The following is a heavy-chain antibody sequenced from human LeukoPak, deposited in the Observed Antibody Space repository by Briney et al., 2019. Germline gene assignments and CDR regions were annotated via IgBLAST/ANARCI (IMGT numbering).Heavy chain of an antibody. CDR1: GGSINSYY. CDR2: IYTTGTT. Sequence: SETLSLTCSVSGGSINSYYWGWVRQPAGKGLEWIGRIYTTGTTNYSPSLKSRLTMSLDTSKNQFSLKLRSVTAADTAVYYCGEQGNQPIYYFVDYWSQGTLVTVSS. CDR3: GEQGNQPIYYFVDY. V-gene: IGHV4-4*07. D-gene: IGHD1-14*01. J-gene: IGHJ4*02.